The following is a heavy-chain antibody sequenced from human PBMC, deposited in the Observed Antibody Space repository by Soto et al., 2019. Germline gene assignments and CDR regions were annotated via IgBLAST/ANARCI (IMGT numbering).Heavy chain of an antibody. D-gene: IGHD2-2*01. CDR3: ARGNRITSCYAGACAFDI. V-gene: IGHV1-2*04. Sequence: ASVKVSCKACGYTFTGYYMHWVRQAPGQGLEWMGWINPNSGGTNYAQKFQGWVTMTRDTSISTAYMELSRLRSDDTAVYYCARGNRITSCYAGACAFDICSLGTVVTISS. CDR2: INPNSGGT. CDR1: GYTFTGYY. J-gene: IGHJ3*02.